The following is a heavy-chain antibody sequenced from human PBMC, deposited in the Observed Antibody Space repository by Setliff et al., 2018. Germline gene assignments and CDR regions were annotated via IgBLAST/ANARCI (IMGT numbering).Heavy chain of an antibody. CDR2: VYNTGST. Sequence: SETLSLTCIVAGDSISNSDYYWGWIRQPPGKGLEWIGRVYNTGSTNYNPSLKSRVTISVDTSKNQFPLQLSSVTAADTAVYYCARHHGDTAMVRGAFDFWGQGTMVTVSS. D-gene: IGHD5-18*01. J-gene: IGHJ3*01. CDR3: ARHHGDTAMVRGAFDF. CDR1: GDSISNSDYY. V-gene: IGHV4-39*06.